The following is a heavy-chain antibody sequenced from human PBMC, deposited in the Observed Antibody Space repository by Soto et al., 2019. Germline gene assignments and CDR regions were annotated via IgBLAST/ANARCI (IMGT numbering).Heavy chain of an antibody. CDR3: ARGVWDCSGGSCYGWFDP. J-gene: IGHJ5*02. V-gene: IGHV1-69*13. Sequence: SVKVSCKASGGTFSAYAVSWVRQAPGQGLEWMGGIIPFLGAANYAQRFQGRVTITADESTSTAYMELSSLRSEDTAVYYCARGVWDCSGGSCYGWFDPWGQGTLVTAPQ. CDR2: IIPFLGAA. CDR1: GGTFSAYA. D-gene: IGHD2-15*01.